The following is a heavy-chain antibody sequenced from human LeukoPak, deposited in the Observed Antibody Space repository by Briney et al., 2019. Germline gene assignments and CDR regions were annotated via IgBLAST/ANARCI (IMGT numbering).Heavy chain of an antibody. CDR1: GGTFSSYA. CDR2: IIPIFGTA. J-gene: IGHJ6*03. V-gene: IGHV1-69*05. Sequence: ASVKVSCKASGGTFSSYAISWVRQAPGQGLEWMGGIIPIFGTANYAQKFQGRVTITTDESTSTAYMELSSLRSGDTAVYYCARARWFGELSYYYYMDVWGKGTTVTVSS. D-gene: IGHD3-10*01. CDR3: ARARWFGELSYYYYMDV.